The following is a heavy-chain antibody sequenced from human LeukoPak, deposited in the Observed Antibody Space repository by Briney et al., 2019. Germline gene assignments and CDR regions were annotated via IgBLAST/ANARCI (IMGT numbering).Heavy chain of an antibody. V-gene: IGHV4-59*01. Sequence: SETLSLTCTVSGGSLSSYYWSWIRQPPGKGLEWIGYIHYSGRTNYNPSLKSQVTISVDTSKNQFSLKLSSVTAADTAVYYCARTANLYCSSTSCYSDYYYYYMDVWGKGTTVTVSS. J-gene: IGHJ6*03. CDR2: IHYSGRT. CDR1: GGSLSSYY. D-gene: IGHD2-2*01. CDR3: ARTANLYCSSTSCYSDYYYYYMDV.